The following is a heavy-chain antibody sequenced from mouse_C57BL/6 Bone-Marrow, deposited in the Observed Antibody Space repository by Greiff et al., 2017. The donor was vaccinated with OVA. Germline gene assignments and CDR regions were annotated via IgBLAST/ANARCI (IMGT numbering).Heavy chain of an antibody. CDR3: VSYGNYDAMDY. D-gene: IGHD2-1*01. CDR2: IRSKSNNYAT. CDR1: GFSFNTYA. V-gene: IGHV10-1*01. Sequence: DVKLVESGGGLVQPKGSLKLSCAASGFSFNTYAMNWVRQAPGKGLEWVARIRSKSNNYATYYADSVKDRFTISRDDSESMLYLQMNNLKTEDTAMYYCVSYGNYDAMDYWGQGTSVTVSS. J-gene: IGHJ4*01.